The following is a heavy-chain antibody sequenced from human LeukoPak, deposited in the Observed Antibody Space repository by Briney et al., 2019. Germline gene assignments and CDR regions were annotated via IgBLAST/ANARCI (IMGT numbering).Heavy chain of an antibody. J-gene: IGHJ4*02. V-gene: IGHV4-59*01. CDR1: GGSISSYY. D-gene: IGHD6-13*01. Sequence: SETLSLTCTVSGGSISSYYWSWIRQPPGKGLEWIGYIYYSGSTNYNPPLKSRVTISVDTSKNQFSLKLSSVTAADTAVCYCARMDPSHSSSWYFDYWGQGTLVTVSS. CDR2: IYYSGST. CDR3: ARMDPSHSSSWYFDY.